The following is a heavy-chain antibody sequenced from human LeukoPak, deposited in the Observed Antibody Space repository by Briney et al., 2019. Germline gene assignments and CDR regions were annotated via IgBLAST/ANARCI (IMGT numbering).Heavy chain of an antibody. CDR3: AKSPDWSPNYFDY. V-gene: IGHV3-23*01. CDR1: GFTFSSYG. J-gene: IGHJ4*02. D-gene: IGHD3-9*01. CDR2: ISGSGGST. Sequence: GGSLRLSCAASGFTFSSYGRSWFRQAPGRGLEWFSAISGSGGSTYYADSVKGRFTISRDNSKNTLYLQMNSLRAEDTAVYYCAKSPDWSPNYFDYWGQGTLVTVSS.